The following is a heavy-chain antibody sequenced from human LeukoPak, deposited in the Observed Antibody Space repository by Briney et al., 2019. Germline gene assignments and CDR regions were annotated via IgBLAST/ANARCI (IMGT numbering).Heavy chain of an antibody. CDR2: INPSGGST. V-gene: IGHV1-46*01. Sequence: ASVKVSCKASGYTFTSYDMHWVRQAPGQGLECMGIINPSGGSTSYAQKFQGRVTMTRDMSTSTVYMELSSLRSEDTAVYYCARTTNPYDSSGYYSDYWGQGTLVTVSS. CDR1: GYTFTSYD. CDR3: ARTTNPYDSSGYYSDY. D-gene: IGHD3-22*01. J-gene: IGHJ4*02.